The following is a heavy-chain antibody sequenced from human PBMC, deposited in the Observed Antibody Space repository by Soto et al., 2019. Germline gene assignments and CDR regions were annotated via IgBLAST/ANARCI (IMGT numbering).Heavy chain of an antibody. V-gene: IGHV3-30-3*01. Sequence: SLRLSCAASGFTFSSYAMHWVRQAPGKGLEWVAVISYDGSNKYYADSVKGRFTISRDNSKNTLYLQMNSLRAEDTAVYYCARDPQQQLGYWFDPWGQGTLVTVSS. CDR2: ISYDGSNK. D-gene: IGHD6-13*01. CDR1: GFTFSSYA. J-gene: IGHJ5*02. CDR3: ARDPQQQLGYWFDP.